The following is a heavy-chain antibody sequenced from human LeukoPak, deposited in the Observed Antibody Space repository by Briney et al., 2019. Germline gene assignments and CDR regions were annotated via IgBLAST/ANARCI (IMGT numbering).Heavy chain of an antibody. Sequence: GESLKISCKGSGYSFTSYWIGWVRQMLGKGLEWMGIIYPGDSDTRYSLSFQGQVTISADKSISTAYLQWSSLKASDTAMYYCARQVRTGYDILTGRGYYYMDVWGKGTTVTVSS. CDR3: ARQVRTGYDILTGRGYYYMDV. CDR2: IYPGDSDT. CDR1: GYSFTSYW. V-gene: IGHV5-51*01. D-gene: IGHD3-9*01. J-gene: IGHJ6*03.